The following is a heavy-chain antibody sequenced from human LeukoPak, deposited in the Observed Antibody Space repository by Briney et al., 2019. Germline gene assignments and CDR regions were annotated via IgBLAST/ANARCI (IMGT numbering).Heavy chain of an antibody. V-gene: IGHV3-23*01. CDR3: AKDRLPLRQSEMPYSSSWYGPPLDY. CDR1: GLTFSSYA. CDR2: ISGSGGST. J-gene: IGHJ4*02. Sequence: GGSLRLSCAASGLTFSSYAMSWVRQAPGKGLEWVSAISGSGGSTYYADSVKGRFTISRDNSKNTLYLQMNSLRAEDTAVYYCAKDRLPLRQSEMPYSSSWYGPPLDYWGQGTLVTVSS. D-gene: IGHD6-13*01.